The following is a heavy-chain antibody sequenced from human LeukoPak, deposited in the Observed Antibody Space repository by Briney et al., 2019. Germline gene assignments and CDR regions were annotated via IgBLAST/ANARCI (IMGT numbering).Heavy chain of an antibody. Sequence: PSETLSLTCTVSGGSISSSIYSWGWIRQPPGKGLEWIGSIYYSGSTYYNPSLKSQGTISVDTSKNQFSLKLSSVTAADTAIYYCARRPTVGATIADAFDIWGHGTMVTVSS. CDR3: ARRPTVGATIADAFDI. J-gene: IGHJ3*02. V-gene: IGHV4-39*01. CDR1: GGSISSSIYS. CDR2: IYYSGST. D-gene: IGHD1-26*01.